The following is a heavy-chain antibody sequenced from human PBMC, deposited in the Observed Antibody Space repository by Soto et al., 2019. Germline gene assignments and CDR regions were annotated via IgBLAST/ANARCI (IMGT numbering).Heavy chain of an antibody. J-gene: IGHJ4*02. Sequence: PWWSLRLSCSASVFTFSSYPIHWVRQAPGKGLEWVAVLSYDGSDKYYADSVKGRFTISRDNSKNTLSLQMDSLRPEDTAVYYCARDRIAVSGGLDYWGQGTLVTVSS. V-gene: IGHV3-30-3*01. CDR1: VFTFSSYP. CDR2: LSYDGSDK. CDR3: ARDRIAVSGGLDY. D-gene: IGHD6-19*01.